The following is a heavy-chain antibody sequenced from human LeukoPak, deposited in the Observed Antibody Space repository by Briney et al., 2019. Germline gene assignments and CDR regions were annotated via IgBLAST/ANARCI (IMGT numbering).Heavy chain of an antibody. CDR1: GFTLGDYA. Sequence: GGSLRLSCTASGFTLGDYAMSWVRQAPGKGLEWVGFIRSKAYGGKIEYAASVKGRFTISRDDSKSIAYLQMNSLKTEDTAVYYCTRGSRDGYNCDYWGQGTLVTVSS. D-gene: IGHD5-24*01. CDR2: IRSKAYGGKI. J-gene: IGHJ4*02. V-gene: IGHV3-49*04. CDR3: TRGSRDGYNCDY.